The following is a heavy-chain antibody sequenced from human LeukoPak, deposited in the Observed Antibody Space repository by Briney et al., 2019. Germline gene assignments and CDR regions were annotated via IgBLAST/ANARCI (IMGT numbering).Heavy chain of an antibody. Sequence: PSETLSLTCTVSGDSIRSFYWSWIRQPPGKGLEWIGHIYYSRSTNYNPSLKSRVTISVDMSKNQFSLKMTSVNAADTAVYYCARDPGGSADYWGQRTMVTVSS. D-gene: IGHD2-15*01. V-gene: IGHV4-59*01. J-gene: IGHJ4*02. CDR1: GDSIRSFY. CDR3: ARDPGGSADY. CDR2: IYYSRST.